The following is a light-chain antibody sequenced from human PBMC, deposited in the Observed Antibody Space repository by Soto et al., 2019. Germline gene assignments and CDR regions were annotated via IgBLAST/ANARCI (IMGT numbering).Light chain of an antibody. J-gene: IGLJ1*01. V-gene: IGLV1-44*01. CDR1: NSNIGSNT. Sequence: QSVLTQPPSASGTPGQRVTISCSGSNSNIGSNTVNWYQQLPGTAPKLLIYYDNLRPSGVPDRISGSKSGTSASLAISGLQSDDEADYYCAAWDDSLNGRVFGTGTKATGL. CDR2: YDN. CDR3: AAWDDSLNGRV.